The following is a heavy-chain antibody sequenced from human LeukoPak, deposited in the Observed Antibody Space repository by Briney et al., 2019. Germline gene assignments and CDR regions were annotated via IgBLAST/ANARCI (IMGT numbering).Heavy chain of an antibody. J-gene: IGHJ4*02. D-gene: IGHD4-17*01. CDR2: VEHDGSRT. Sequence: PGGSLRRYCAASGFTCSSYWMHWVRQPPGKGLVWVSRVEHDGSRTAYADSVTGRFTISRDNARNMVYLQMNSLRAEDTAVYYCATDLGWGQGTLVTVSS. V-gene: IGHV3-74*01. CDR3: ATDLG. CDR1: GFTCSSYW.